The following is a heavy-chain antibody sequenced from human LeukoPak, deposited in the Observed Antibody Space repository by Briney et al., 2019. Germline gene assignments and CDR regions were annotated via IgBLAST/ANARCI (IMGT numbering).Heavy chain of an antibody. CDR2: INPSGGST. CDR3: ATDQERRDGPRPPNFDY. CDR1: GYTFTSYY. J-gene: IGHJ4*02. V-gene: IGHV1-46*01. D-gene: IGHD5-24*01. Sequence: GASVKVSCKASGYTFTSYYMHWVRQAPGQGLEWMGIINPSGGSTSYAQKFQGRVTMTRDMSTSTVYMELSSLRSEDTAVYYCATDQERRDGPRPPNFDYWGQGTLVTVSS.